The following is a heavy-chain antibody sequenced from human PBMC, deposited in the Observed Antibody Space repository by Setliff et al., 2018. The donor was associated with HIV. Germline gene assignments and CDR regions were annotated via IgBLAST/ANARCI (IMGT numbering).Heavy chain of an antibody. CDR1: GYSISSGYY. D-gene: IGHD1-1*01. CDR3: ARDLRGTQSSDY. Sequence: SETLSLTCAVSGYSISSGYYWGWIRQPPGKGLEWIGSIYHSGSTYYSPSLKSRVTISVVTSKNQFSLKLRSVTAADTAVYYCARDLRGTQSSDYWGQGTLVTVSS. J-gene: IGHJ4*02. V-gene: IGHV4-38-2*02. CDR2: IYHSGST.